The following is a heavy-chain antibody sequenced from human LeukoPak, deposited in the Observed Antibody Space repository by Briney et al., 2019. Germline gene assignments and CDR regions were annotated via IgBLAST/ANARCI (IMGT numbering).Heavy chain of an antibody. J-gene: IGHJ5*02. CDR3: ARSEYFRYSGSYGSPFDP. Sequence: PSETLSLTCAVYGGSFSGYYWSWIRQPPGKGLEWIGEINHSGSTNYNPSLKSRVTISVDTSKNQFSLKLSSVTAADTAVYYCARSEYFRYSGSYGSPFDPWGQGTLVTVSS. D-gene: IGHD1-26*01. CDR1: GGSFSGYY. V-gene: IGHV4-34*01. CDR2: INHSGST.